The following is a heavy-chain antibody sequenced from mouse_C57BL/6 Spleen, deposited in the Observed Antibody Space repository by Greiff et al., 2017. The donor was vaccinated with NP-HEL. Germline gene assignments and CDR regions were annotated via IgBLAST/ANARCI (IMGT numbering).Heavy chain of an antibody. CDR1: GYTFPSYW. Sequence: QVQLQQPGAELVKPGASVKLSCKASGYTFPSYWMHWVKQRPGQGLEWIGMIYPNSGSTNYNEKFKSTATLTVANSSSAAYMQLSRLTSEDAAVYCCGRREGWLPWYFDVWGTGTTVTVSS. V-gene: IGHV1-64*01. CDR3: GRREGWLPWYFDV. D-gene: IGHD2-3*01. J-gene: IGHJ1*03. CDR2: IYPNSGST.